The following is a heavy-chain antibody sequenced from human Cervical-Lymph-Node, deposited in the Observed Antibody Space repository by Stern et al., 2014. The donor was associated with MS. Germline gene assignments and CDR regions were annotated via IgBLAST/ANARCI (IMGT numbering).Heavy chain of an antibody. D-gene: IGHD6-13*01. CDR1: GFSLSTRGVG. Sequence: QITLKESGPTLVKPTQTLTLTCTFSGFSLSTRGVGVGWIRQPPGKALEWLARLYLDADTRHSPSLKSRLTITKDTSKSQVVLTLTNVDPADTATYYCVHPTKAASTSFDQWGQGTLVTVSS. CDR3: VHPTKAASTSFDQ. CDR2: LYLDADT. V-gene: IGHV2-5*02. J-gene: IGHJ4*02.